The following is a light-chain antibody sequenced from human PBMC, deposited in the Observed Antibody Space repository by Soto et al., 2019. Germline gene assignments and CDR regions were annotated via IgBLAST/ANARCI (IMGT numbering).Light chain of an antibody. CDR1: QNIRFC. Sequence: DVQITQSPSFVSACIGDRVPPTCPPSQNIRFCLAWYQQKPGKAPKSLIRGASSLQPGVPSRFSGSGSGTDFTLAITSLQTEDFATYYCKQSHSFPLTFGGGTKVDIK. J-gene: IGKJ4*01. V-gene: IGKV1D-12*01. CDR2: GAS. CDR3: KQSHSFPLT.